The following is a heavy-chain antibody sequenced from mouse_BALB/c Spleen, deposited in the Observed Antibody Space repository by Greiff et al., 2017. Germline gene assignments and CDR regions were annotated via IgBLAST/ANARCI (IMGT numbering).Heavy chain of an antibody. Sequence: QVQLLQPGAELVKPGASVKLSCKASGYTFTSYWMHWVKQRPGQGLEWIGEINPSNGRTNYNEKFKSKATLTVDKSSSTAYMQLSSLTSEDSAVYYCARGGIGYWGQGTTLTVSS. CDR2: INPSNGRT. J-gene: IGHJ2*01. V-gene: IGHV1S81*02. CDR3: ARGGIGY. CDR1: GYTFTSYW.